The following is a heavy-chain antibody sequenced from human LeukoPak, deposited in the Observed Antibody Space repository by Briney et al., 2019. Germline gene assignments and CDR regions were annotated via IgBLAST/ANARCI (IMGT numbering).Heavy chain of an antibody. V-gene: IGHV3-30*04. D-gene: IGHD5-24*01. J-gene: IGHJ4*02. Sequence: GRSLRLSCVASGFTFTRYAMHWVRQAPGKGLEWVTAVSYDGNDKYYADSVKGRFTISRDNPKNTVYLQMNSLRAEDTAVYYCARDDALATDGFDSWGQGTLVTVSS. CDR3: ARDDALATDGFDS. CDR2: VSYDGNDK. CDR1: GFTFTRYA.